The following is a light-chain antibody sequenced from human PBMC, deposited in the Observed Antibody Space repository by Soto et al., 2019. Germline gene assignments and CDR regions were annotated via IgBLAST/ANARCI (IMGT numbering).Light chain of an antibody. Sequence: DIQMTRSPSSLSASVGDRVTITCRASQSISSYLNWYQQKPGKAPKLLIYAASSLQSGVPSRFSGSGSGTDFTLTISSLQPEDFATYYCQQSYSTPQVTFGQGTKVDIK. J-gene: IGKJ1*01. CDR1: QSISSY. CDR3: QQSYSTPQVT. CDR2: AAS. V-gene: IGKV1-39*01.